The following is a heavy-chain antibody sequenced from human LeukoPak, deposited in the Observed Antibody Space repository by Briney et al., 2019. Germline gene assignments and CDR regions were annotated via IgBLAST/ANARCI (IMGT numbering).Heavy chain of an antibody. CDR1: GFVFSTYK. CDR3: ARAVYGSGSYGTYYFFYGIDV. CDR2: IDRSSYI. Sequence: PGGSLRLPCAASGFVFSTYKMNWVRQAPGKGLEWVSSIDRSSYIYYADSVKGRFTISRDNAKNSLYLQLNSLRAEDTGAYYCARAVYGSGSYGTYYFFYGIDVWGKGTTVTVSS. D-gene: IGHD3-10*01. J-gene: IGHJ6*04. V-gene: IGHV3-21*01.